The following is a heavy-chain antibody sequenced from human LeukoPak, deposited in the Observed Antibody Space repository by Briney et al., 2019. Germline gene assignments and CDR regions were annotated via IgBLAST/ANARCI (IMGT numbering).Heavy chain of an antibody. CDR3: ARPRSDLYGMDV. CDR1: GFIFNTYE. CDR2: ISSSGSRI. Sequence: GGSLRLSCAAFGFIFNTYEINWVRQAPGKGLEWVSYISSSGSRIYYADSVKGRFTISRDIAKNSLYLQMNSLRAEDTAIYYCARPRSDLYGMDVWGQGTTVIVSS. J-gene: IGHJ6*02. V-gene: IGHV3-48*03.